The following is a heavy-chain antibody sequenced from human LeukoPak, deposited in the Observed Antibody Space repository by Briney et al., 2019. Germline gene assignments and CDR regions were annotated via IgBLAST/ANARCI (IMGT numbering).Heavy chain of an antibody. D-gene: IGHD3-22*01. Sequence: PGASVKVSCKASGYTFTSYGISWVRHAPGQGLEWMGWISAYNGNTNYAQKLQGRVTMTTDTSTSTAYMELRSLRSDDTAVYYCASGRYYDSSGYYDYWGQGTLVTVSS. CDR3: ASGRYYDSSGYYDY. CDR2: ISAYNGNT. V-gene: IGHV1-18*01. CDR1: GYTFTSYG. J-gene: IGHJ4*02.